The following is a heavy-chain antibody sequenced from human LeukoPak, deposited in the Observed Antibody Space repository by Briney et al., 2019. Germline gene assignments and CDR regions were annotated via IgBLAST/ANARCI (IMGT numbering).Heavy chain of an antibody. V-gene: IGHV4-4*02. Sequence: SETLSLTCAVSGSSINNKKWWSWVRQPPGKGLEWIGEIYQSGSTNYNPSLKSRVTISVDKSKNQFSLQLTSVTAADTAVYYCAKSGDYCLDYWGPGTLVTVSS. CDR1: GSSINNKKW. J-gene: IGHJ4*02. CDR3: AKSGDYCLDY. D-gene: IGHD3-3*01. CDR2: IYQSGST.